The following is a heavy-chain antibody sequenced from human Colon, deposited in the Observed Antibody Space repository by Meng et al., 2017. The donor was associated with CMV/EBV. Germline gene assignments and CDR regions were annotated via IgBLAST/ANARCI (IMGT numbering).Heavy chain of an antibody. V-gene: IGHV3-30*04. J-gene: IGHJ4*02. D-gene: IGHD3-22*01. CDR3: AREDLYYVTSAYHAYYFHS. CDR1: GFTLSDHA. CDR2: ISYDGRNK. Sequence: GGSLRLSCAASGFTLSDHAMHWVRQAPGEGLEWVALISYDGRNKYYADSVKGRFTISRDNSKNTVFLQIHSLRAEDTAVYSCAREDLYYVTSAYHAYYFHSWGQGTLVTVSS.